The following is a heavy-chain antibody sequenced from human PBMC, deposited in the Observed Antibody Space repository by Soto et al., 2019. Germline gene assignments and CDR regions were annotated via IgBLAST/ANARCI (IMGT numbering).Heavy chain of an antibody. J-gene: IGHJ6*02. V-gene: IGHV3-30-3*01. Sequence: QVQLVESGGGVVQPGRSLRLSCAASGFTFSSYAMHWVRQAPGKGLEWVAVISYDGSNKYYADSVKGRFTISRDNSKNTLYLQMNSLRAEDTAVYYCARGPRKGGMDVWGQGTTVTVSS. CDR1: GFTFSSYA. CDR3: ARGPRKGGMDV. CDR2: ISYDGSNK.